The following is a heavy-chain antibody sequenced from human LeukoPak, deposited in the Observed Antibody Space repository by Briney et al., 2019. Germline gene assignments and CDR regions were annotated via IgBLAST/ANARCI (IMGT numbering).Heavy chain of an antibody. J-gene: IGHJ5*02. CDR1: GFTFSDYY. V-gene: IGHV3-11*01. Sequence: GGSLRLSCAASGFTFSDYYMSWIRQAPGKGLEWVSYISSSGSTIYYADSVKGRFTISRDNAKNSLYLQMNSLRAEDTAVYYCARDPYYYGSGSYWVSWFDPWGQGTLVTVSS. D-gene: IGHD3-10*01. CDR2: ISSSGSTI. CDR3: ARDPYYYGSGSYWVSWFDP.